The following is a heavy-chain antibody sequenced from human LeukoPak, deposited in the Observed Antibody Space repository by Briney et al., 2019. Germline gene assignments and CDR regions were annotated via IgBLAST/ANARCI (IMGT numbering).Heavy chain of an antibody. CDR1: GGSFSGYY. Sequence: SETLSLTCAVYGGSFSGYYWGWIRQPPGKGLEWVAEINDNGGTNYNPSLKSRVITSVDASTNQFSLKMNSVTAADTAVYYCARKIASQGDNWFDPWGQGILVTVSS. CDR2: INDNGGT. CDR3: ARKIASQGDNWFDP. D-gene: IGHD2-2*01. J-gene: IGHJ5*02. V-gene: IGHV4-34*01.